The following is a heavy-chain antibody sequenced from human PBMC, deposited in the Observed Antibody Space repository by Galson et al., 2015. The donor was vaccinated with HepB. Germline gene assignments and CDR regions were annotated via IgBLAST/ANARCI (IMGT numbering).Heavy chain of an antibody. CDR1: GLAFSTYA. Sequence: SRRRSCAASGLAFSTYAMGWVGQVPGKGLEWGSGISSSVGTTYYADCVEGRFTISRDNSKSTQYLQMNSLRAEETAVFYCAKADHDFWRGYRYIDYWGQGTLVTVSS. CDR3: AKADHDFWRGYRYIDY. J-gene: IGHJ4*02. D-gene: IGHD3-3*01. V-gene: IGHV3-23*01. CDR2: ISSSVGTT.